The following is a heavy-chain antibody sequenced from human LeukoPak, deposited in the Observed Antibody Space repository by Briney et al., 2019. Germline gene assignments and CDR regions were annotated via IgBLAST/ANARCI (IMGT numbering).Heavy chain of an antibody. D-gene: IGHD3-16*01. Sequence: PGGSLRLSCAASGFTFSSYWMSWVRQAPGKGLEWVSYISSGSTIYYADSVQGRFTISRDNAKNSLYLQMSSLRAEDTAVYYCARNDYNFDYWGQGTLVTVSS. CDR1: GFTFSSYW. CDR3: ARNDYNFDY. CDR2: ISSGSTI. J-gene: IGHJ4*02. V-gene: IGHV3-48*04.